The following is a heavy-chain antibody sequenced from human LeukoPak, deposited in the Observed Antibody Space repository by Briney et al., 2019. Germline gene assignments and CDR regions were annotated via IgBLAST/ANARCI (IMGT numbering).Heavy chain of an antibody. CDR3: ARGPGMHYFDY. V-gene: IGHV3-74*01. D-gene: IGHD3-10*01. CDR2: INSDGSST. CDR1: GFTFSSYW. Sequence: PGGSLRLSCAASGFTFSSYWMHWVRQAPGKGLVWVSRINSDGSSTSYADSVKGRFTISRDNAKNTLYLQMNSLRAEDTAVYYCARGPGMHYFDYWGQGTLVTVSS. J-gene: IGHJ4*02.